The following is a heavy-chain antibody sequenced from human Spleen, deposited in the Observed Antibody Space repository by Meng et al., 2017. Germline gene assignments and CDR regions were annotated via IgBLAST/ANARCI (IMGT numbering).Heavy chain of an antibody. D-gene: IGHD3-10*01. V-gene: IGHV4-4*02. Sequence: GHLRESGPGLLKPSDTLSLTCAVSGGPISRSNWWSWVRQPPGKGLEWIGEIYHSGTTNYSPSLKSRVTISVDKSKNQFSLKVNSVTAADTAVYYCARSGGRPELKNDFWGLGILVTVSS. J-gene: IGHJ4*02. CDR2: IYHSGTT. CDR3: ARSGGRPELKNDF. CDR1: GGPISRSNW.